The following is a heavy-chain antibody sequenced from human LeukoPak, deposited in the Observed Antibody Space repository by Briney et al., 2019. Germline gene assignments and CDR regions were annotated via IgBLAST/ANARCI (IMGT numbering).Heavy chain of an antibody. D-gene: IGHD2-2*01. CDR3: AKDRSSTSSDHWFDP. V-gene: IGHV3-23*01. CDR1: GFTFSTYW. CDR2: ISGSGGST. J-gene: IGHJ5*02. Sequence: PGGSLRLSCAASGFTFSTYWMSWVRQAPGKGLEWVSAISGSGGSTYYADSVKGRFTISRDNSKNTLYLQMNSLRAEDTAVYYCAKDRSSTSSDHWFDPWGQGTLVTVSS.